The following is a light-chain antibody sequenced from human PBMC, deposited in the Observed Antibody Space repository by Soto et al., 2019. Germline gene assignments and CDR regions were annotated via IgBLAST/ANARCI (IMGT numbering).Light chain of an antibody. CDR2: ANS. J-gene: IGLJ1*01. CDR1: SSNIGAGYD. V-gene: IGLV1-40*01. Sequence: QSALTQPPSVSGAPGQRVTISCTGSSSNIGAGYDVHWYQQLPGTAPKLLIYANSNRPSGVPDRFSGSKSDTSASLAITGLQAEGEADYYCQSYDSSLSGFYVFGTGTKVTVL. CDR3: QSYDSSLSGFYV.